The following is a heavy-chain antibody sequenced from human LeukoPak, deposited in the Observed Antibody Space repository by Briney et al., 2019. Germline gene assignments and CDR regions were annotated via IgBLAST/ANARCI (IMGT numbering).Heavy chain of an antibody. J-gene: IGHJ4*02. CDR1: GYTFTSYY. D-gene: IGHD3-10*01. Sequence: ASVKLSCKASGYTFTSYYMHWVRQAPGQGLEWMGIINPSGGSTSYAQKFQGRVTMTRDMPTSTVYMELSSLRSEDTAVYYCAREPGGVYYFDYWDQGTLVTVSS. CDR2: INPSGGST. V-gene: IGHV1-46*01. CDR3: AREPGGVYYFDY.